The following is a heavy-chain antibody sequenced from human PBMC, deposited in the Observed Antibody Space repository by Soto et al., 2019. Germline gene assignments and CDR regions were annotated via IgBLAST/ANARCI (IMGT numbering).Heavy chain of an antibody. CDR2: IYYSGST. CDR3: ARVANYYDSSGYSDY. D-gene: IGHD3-22*01. Sequence: SETLSLTCTVSGGSISSGDYYWSWIRQPPGKGLEWIGYIYYSGSTYYNPSLKSRVTISVDTSKNQFSLKLSSVTAADTAVYYCARVANYYDSSGYSDYWGQGTLVTVS. CDR1: GGSISSGDYY. V-gene: IGHV4-30-4*01. J-gene: IGHJ4*02.